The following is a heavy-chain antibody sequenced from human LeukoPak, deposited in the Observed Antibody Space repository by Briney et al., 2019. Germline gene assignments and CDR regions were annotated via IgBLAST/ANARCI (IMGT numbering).Heavy chain of an antibody. CDR1: GGSISSYY. CDR2: IYYSGST. Sequence: SETLSLTCTVSGGSISSYYWSWIRQPPGKGLEWIGYIYYSGSTNYNPSFKSRVTISVDTSKNQFSLKLSSVTAADTAVYYCAREVGIAAAGQVYFDYWGQGTLVTVSS. CDR3: AREVGIAAAGQVYFDY. D-gene: IGHD6-13*01. V-gene: IGHV4-59*01. J-gene: IGHJ4*02.